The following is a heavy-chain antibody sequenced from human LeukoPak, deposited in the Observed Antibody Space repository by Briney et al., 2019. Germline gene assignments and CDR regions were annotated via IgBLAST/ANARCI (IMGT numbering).Heavy chain of an antibody. J-gene: IGHJ4*02. Sequence: ASVTVSCKASGYTFTSYDINWVRQAPGQGLEWMGWMNPNSGNTGYAQKFQGRVTMTRNTSISTAYMELSSLRSEDTAVYYCARRAIDDYGDYLFDYWGQGTLVTVSS. D-gene: IGHD4-17*01. CDR3: ARRAIDDYGDYLFDY. CDR2: MNPNSGNT. CDR1: GYTFTSYD. V-gene: IGHV1-8*01.